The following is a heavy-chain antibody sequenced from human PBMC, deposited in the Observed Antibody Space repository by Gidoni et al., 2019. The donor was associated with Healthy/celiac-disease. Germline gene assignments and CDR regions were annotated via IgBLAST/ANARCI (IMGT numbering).Heavy chain of an antibody. J-gene: IGHJ4*02. Sequence: EVQLLESGGGWVQPGGALRLSCAASGFTVSSYAMSWVRQAPGKGLEWVSAISGSGGSTYSAASVKGRFPISRDTSKNTLYLQMNSLRAEDTAVYYCAKVSYFARAVLGYFDYWGQGTLVTVSS. CDR2: ISGSGGST. CDR3: AKVSYFARAVLGYFDY. D-gene: IGHD2-8*02. V-gene: IGHV3-23*01. CDR1: GFTVSSYA.